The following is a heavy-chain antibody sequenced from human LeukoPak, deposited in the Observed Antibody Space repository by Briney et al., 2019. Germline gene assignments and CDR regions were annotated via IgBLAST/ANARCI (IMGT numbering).Heavy chain of an antibody. D-gene: IGHD6-19*01. CDR3: ARGPDEWLVLPLTWFDP. V-gene: IGHV1-2*02. Sequence: ASVKVSCKASGYTFTGYYMHWVRQAPGQGLEWMGWINPNSGGTNYAQKFQGRVTLTRDTSISTAFMELSRLRSDDPAVYYCARGPDEWLVLPLTWFDPWGQGTLVTVSS. CDR1: GYTFTGYY. CDR2: INPNSGGT. J-gene: IGHJ5*02.